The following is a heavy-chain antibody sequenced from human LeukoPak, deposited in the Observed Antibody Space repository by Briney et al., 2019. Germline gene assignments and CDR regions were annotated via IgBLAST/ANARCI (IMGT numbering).Heavy chain of an antibody. CDR2: VSSAGTTT. Sequence: QPGGFLRLSCAASGFTFSSYGMHWVRQAPGKGLEWVAVVSSAGTTTYYADSVQGRSTISRDNSKNTVYLQMNSLEHEDTAVYYCAKEGSGSLWSFDSWGQGTLVTVSS. D-gene: IGHD3-10*01. V-gene: IGHV3-30*18. CDR3: AKEGSGSLWSFDS. CDR1: GFTFSSYG. J-gene: IGHJ4*02.